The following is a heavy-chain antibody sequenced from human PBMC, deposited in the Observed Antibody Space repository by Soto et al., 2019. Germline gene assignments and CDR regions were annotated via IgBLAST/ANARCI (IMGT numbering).Heavy chain of an antibody. V-gene: IGHV4-61*01. J-gene: IGHJ5*02. D-gene: IGHD1-26*01. CDR3: ARDMGVLKFDP. CDR1: GGSVSSGSYY. CDR2: IYYSGST. Sequence: KTSETLSLTCTVSGGSVSSGSYYWSWIRQPPGKGLEWIGYIYYSGSTNYNPSLKRRVTISVDTSKNQFSLKLSSVTAADTAVYYCARDMGVLKFDPWGQGTLVTVSS.